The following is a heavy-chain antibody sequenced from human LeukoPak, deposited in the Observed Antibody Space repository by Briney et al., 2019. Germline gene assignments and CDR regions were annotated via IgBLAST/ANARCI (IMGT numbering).Heavy chain of an antibody. J-gene: IGHJ4*02. CDR3: VRGTGY. D-gene: IGHD1-1*01. CDR1: GFTFSTYV. V-gene: IGHV3-64D*06. CDR2: ISSNGDNI. Sequence: GGSLRLSCSVSGFTFSTYVMHWVRQAPGKGLEYVSAISSNGDNIYYADSVRGRFTISRDNSKNTLYLQVSSLRADDTAVYYWVRGTGYWGQGTLVTVSS.